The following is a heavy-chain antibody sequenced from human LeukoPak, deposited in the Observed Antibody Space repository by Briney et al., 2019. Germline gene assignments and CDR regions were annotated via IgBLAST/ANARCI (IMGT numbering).Heavy chain of an antibody. V-gene: IGHV3-48*01. CDR1: GFTFSSYS. D-gene: IGHD2-2*01. J-gene: IGHJ4*02. CDR2: ISSSSSTI. Sequence: GGSLRLSCAASGFTFSSYSMNWVRQAPGKGLEWVSYISSSSSTIYYADSVKGRFTISRDNAKNSLYLQMNSLRAEDTAVYYCARDCSSTSCYLNFDYWGQGTLVTVSS. CDR3: ARDCSSTSCYLNFDY.